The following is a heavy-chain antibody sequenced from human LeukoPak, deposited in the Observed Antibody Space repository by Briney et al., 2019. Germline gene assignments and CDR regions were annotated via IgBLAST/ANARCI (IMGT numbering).Heavy chain of an antibody. V-gene: IGHV4-61*02. D-gene: IGHD6-19*01. Sequence: SQTLSLTCTVSGGSISSGSYYWSWIRQPAGKGLEWIGRIYTSGSTNYNPSLKSRVTISVDTSKNQFSLKLSSVTAADTAVYYCARVVAVAGTAWWFDPWGQGTLVTVSS. CDR3: ARVVAVAGTAWWFDP. J-gene: IGHJ5*02. CDR1: GGSISSGSYY. CDR2: IYTSGST.